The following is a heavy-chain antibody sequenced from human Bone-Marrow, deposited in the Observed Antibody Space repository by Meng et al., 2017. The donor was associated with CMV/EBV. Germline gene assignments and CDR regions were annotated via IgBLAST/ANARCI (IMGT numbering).Heavy chain of an antibody. CDR3: APHCSGGSCYADY. D-gene: IGHD2-15*01. Sequence: GESLKISCAASGFTFDDYGMSWVRQAPGKGLEWVAFIRYDGSNKYYADSVKGRFTISRDNSKNTLYMQMNSLRAEDTAVYYCAPHCSGGSCYADYWGQGTLVTVSS. CDR2: IRYDGSNK. V-gene: IGHV3-30*02. J-gene: IGHJ4*02. CDR1: GFTFDDYG.